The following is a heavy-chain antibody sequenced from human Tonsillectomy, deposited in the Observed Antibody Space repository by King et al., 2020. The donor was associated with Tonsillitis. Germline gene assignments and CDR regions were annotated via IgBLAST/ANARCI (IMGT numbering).Heavy chain of an antibody. Sequence: VQLVESGGDLVKPGESLRLSCAASGFTFTNAWMNWVRQAAGKGLEWVGRSKTNTDGGTTDYAAPVKCRFTISKDDSKNTLYLQMNSRTTEDTAVYYCTTRRLDSSSHTPYCYYYVDVWGKGTTVTVSS. V-gene: IGHV3-15*07. CDR3: TTRRLDSSSHTPYCYYYVDV. J-gene: IGHJ6*03. CDR2: SKTNTDGGTT. CDR1: GFTFTNAW. D-gene: IGHD6-13*01.